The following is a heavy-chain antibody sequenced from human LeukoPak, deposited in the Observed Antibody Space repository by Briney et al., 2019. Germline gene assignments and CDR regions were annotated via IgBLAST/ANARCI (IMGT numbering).Heavy chain of an antibody. Sequence: SESLSLTCIVSGCTISSSYYYWGWMRQQPGKGLEWIGYIYYSGSTYYNPSLKSRVTISVDTSKNQFSLKLSSVTAADTAVYYCARSPTATTLDYWGQGTLVTVSS. CDR3: ARSPTATTLDY. J-gene: IGHJ4*02. CDR1: GCTISSSYYY. D-gene: IGHD4-17*01. CDR2: IYYSGST. V-gene: IGHV4-31*03.